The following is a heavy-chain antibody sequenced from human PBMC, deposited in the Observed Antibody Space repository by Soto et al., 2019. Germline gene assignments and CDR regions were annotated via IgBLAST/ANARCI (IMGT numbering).Heavy chain of an antibody. Sequence: SETLSLTCTVSGGSISSSSYYWGWIRQPPGKGLEWIGYIYYSGSTNYNPSLKSRVTMSVDTSRRQFSLNLASVTTADTAVYFCVRAYGSGSYSVDYWGQGTLVTVSS. CDR2: IYYSGST. J-gene: IGHJ4*02. D-gene: IGHD3-10*01. V-gene: IGHV4-61*05. CDR3: VRAYGSGSYSVDY. CDR1: GGSISSSSYY.